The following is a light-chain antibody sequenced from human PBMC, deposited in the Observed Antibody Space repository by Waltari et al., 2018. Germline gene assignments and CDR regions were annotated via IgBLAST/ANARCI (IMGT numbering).Light chain of an antibody. CDR2: DAS. Sequence: DIVLTQSPGTLSLSPGERASLFCRASQSVGKYLAWYQQKPGQAPRLVMYDASTRATGIPYRFSGSGSGTDFSLTISRLEPEDFAVYYCQKYVNLPATFGQGTRVEIK. J-gene: IGKJ1*01. V-gene: IGKV3-20*01. CDR1: QSVGKY. CDR3: QKYVNLPAT.